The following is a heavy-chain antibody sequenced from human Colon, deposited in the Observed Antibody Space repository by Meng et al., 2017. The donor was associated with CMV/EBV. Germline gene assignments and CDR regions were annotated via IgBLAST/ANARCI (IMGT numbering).Heavy chain of an antibody. CDR3: ARGSTAIVPAAPNDY. CDR1: GFTFSTYW. V-gene: IGHV3-7*01. J-gene: IGHJ4*02. D-gene: IGHD2-2*01. CDR2: TKQDGTET. Sequence: GGSLRLSCAASGFTFSTYWMTWVRQAPGKGLEWVANTKQDGTETYYVDSVKGRFTISRDNAKNSLYLQMNSLRAEDTAVYYCARGSTAIVPAAPNDYWGQGTLVTVSS.